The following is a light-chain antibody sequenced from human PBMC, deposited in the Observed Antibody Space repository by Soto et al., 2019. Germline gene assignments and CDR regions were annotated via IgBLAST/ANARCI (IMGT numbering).Light chain of an antibody. Sequence: EIVLTQSPGTLSLSPGERATLSCRASQSVSSGYLAWYQQKPGQAPRLLIYAASSRATGIPDRFSGSGSGTAFTLTISRLEPDDFAAYYCQQYVTSPCTFGQGTKLEIK. CDR3: QQYVTSPCT. J-gene: IGKJ2*02. V-gene: IGKV3-20*01. CDR1: QSVSSGY. CDR2: AAS.